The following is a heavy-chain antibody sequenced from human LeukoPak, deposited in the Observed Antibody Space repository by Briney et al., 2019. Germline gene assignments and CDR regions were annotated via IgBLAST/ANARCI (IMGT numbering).Heavy chain of an antibody. V-gene: IGHV4-59*12. J-gene: IGHJ4*02. Sequence: SETLSLTCTVSGGSISSYYWSWIRQPPGKGLEWIGYIYYSGSTNYNPSLKSRVTISVDTSKNQFSLKLSSVTAADTAVYYCARVRNTVVTDYWGQGTLVTVSS. CDR2: IYYSGST. CDR3: ARVRNTVVTDY. CDR1: GGSISSYY. D-gene: IGHD2-21*02.